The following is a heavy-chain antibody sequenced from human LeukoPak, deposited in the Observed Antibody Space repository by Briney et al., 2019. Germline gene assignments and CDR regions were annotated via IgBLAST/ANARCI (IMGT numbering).Heavy chain of an antibody. V-gene: IGHV4-59*01. Sequence: SETLSLTCTVSGDSITSYYWNWIRQPPGRGLEWIGYGHYSGRTFYSPSLSSRVTISVDTSKNQFSLKLSSVTAADTAVYYCARGGSYCGGDCYSGGFDYWGQGTLVTVSS. CDR2: GHYSGRT. CDR1: GDSITSYY. D-gene: IGHD2-21*02. CDR3: ARGGSYCGGDCYSGGFDY. J-gene: IGHJ4*02.